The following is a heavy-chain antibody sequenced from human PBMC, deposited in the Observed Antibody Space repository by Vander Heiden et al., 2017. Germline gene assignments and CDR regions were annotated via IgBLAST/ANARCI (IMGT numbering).Heavy chain of an antibody. CDR2: ISSSGSSI. V-gene: IGHV3-21*04. J-gene: IGHJ4*02. Sequence: EVLLVESGGGLVKHVEPLRLGCGAAGYSLSRIRMNWVRQAPGKGLEWVSSISSSGSSIYYADSVKGRFTISRDNAKNSLYLQMNSLRAEDTAVYYCARAVGLSGYSDGAVGYFDHWGQGTLVTVSS. CDR1: GYSLSRIR. D-gene: IGHD5-18*01. CDR3: ARAVGLSGYSDGAVGYFDH.